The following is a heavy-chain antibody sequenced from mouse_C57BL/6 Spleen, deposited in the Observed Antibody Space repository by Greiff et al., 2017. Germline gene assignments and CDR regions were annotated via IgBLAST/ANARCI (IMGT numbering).Heavy chain of an antibody. CDR2: IDPETGGT. J-gene: IGHJ1*03. V-gene: IGHV1-15*01. CDR3: TREPPSWYFDV. Sequence: QVQLKESGAELVRPGASVTLSCKASGYTFTDYEMHWVKQTPVHGLEWIGAIDPETGGTAYNQKFKGKAILTADKSSSTAYMELRSLTSEDSAVYYCTREPPSWYFDVWGTGTTVTVSS. CDR1: GYTFTDYE.